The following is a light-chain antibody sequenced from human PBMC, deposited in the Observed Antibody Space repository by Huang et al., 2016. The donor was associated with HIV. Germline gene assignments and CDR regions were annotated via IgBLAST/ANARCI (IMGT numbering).Light chain of an antibody. J-gene: IGKJ4*01. CDR2: DAS. V-gene: IGKV3-11*01. Sequence: EIVLTQSPATLSLSPGERVTLSCRARQSGSRYLAWYQQKPGQAPRLLIYDASNRATGIPARFSGSGSGTDFTLTISSLEPEDFAVYYCQQRSNWPSFGGGTNVEIK. CDR1: QSGSRY. CDR3: QQRSNWPS.